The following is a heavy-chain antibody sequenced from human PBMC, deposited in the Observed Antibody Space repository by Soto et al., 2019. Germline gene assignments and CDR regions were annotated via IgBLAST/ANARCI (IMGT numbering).Heavy chain of an antibody. CDR2: DSGGRGYI. Sequence: GGSLRLSCAASGFTFNTYAMSWGRRAPGMGLAWGSFDSGGRGYIYYAASVKSRVAISRDNSKNTLSLKLNTLRVAGTVVYYCAKGAASCWFTGAGHYFDYWGQGSLVTVS. CDR3: AKGAASCWFTGAGHYFDY. J-gene: IGHJ4*02. D-gene: IGHD6-19*01. V-gene: IGHV3-23*01. CDR1: GFTFNTYA.